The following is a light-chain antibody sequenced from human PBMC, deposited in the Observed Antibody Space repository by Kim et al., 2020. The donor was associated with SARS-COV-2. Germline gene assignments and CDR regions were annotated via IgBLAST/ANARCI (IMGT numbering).Light chain of an antibody. J-gene: IGLJ3*02. CDR2: AKD. CDR1: SLRNYY. Sequence: ALGQTVTLTCQGDSLRNYYATWYQQKPRQAPSLVIFAKDKRPSGIPDRFSGSNSGTTASLTISGAQAEDEADYYCNSRDISGNHWVFGGGTQLTVL. CDR3: NSRDISGNHWV. V-gene: IGLV3-19*01.